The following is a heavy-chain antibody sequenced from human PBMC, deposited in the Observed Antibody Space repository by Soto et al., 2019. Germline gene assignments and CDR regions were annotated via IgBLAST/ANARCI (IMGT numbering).Heavy chain of an antibody. D-gene: IGHD3-10*01. CDR3: AKDATQYYGSGAGFDP. CDR1: GFTFSSYS. CDR2: ISSSSSTI. J-gene: IGHJ5*02. V-gene: IGHV3-48*01. Sequence: GGSLRLSCTASGFTFSSYSMNWVRQAPGKGLEWVSYISSSSSTIYYADSVKGRFTISRDNSKNTLYLQMNSLRAEDTAVYYCAKDATQYYGSGAGFDPWGPGTLVTVSS.